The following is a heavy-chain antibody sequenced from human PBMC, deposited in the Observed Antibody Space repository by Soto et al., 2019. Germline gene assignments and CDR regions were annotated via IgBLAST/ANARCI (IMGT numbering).Heavy chain of an antibody. CDR3: ARKDKSGYLNWFDP. J-gene: IGHJ5*02. CDR1: GYRFTSYW. Sequence: GESLKISCRTSGYRFTSYWIAWVSQMPGKGLEWMGIIFPSDSDTRYSPSFQGQVTISADRSTSTVFLQWASLKASDTAVYFCARKDKSGYLNWFDPWGQGTLVTVSS. D-gene: IGHD3-22*01. CDR2: IFPSDSDT. V-gene: IGHV5-51*01.